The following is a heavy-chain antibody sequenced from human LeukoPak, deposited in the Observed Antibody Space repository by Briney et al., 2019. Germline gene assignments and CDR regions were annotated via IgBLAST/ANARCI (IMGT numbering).Heavy chain of an antibody. V-gene: IGHV4-30-2*01. Sequence: SETLSLTCAVSGGSISSGGYSWSWIRQPPGKGLEWIGYIYHSGSTCYNPSLKSRVTISVDRSKNQFSLKLSSVTAADTAVYYCARGGVGDDAFDIWGQGTMVTVSS. J-gene: IGHJ3*02. CDR3: ARGGVGDDAFDI. CDR1: GGSISSGGYS. CDR2: IYHSGST. D-gene: IGHD3-10*01.